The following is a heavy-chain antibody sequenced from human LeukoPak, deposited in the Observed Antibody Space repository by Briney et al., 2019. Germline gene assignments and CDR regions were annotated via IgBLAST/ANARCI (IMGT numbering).Heavy chain of an antibody. Sequence: PGGSLRLSCAASGFTFSSYSMNWVRQAPGKGLEWVSSISSSSSHIYYADSVKGRFTISRDNAKNSLYLQMNSLRAEDTAVYYCAKGYGSGSYYYYYMDVWGKGTTVTVSS. CDR3: AKGYGSGSYYYYYMDV. CDR1: GFTFSSYS. CDR2: ISSSSSHI. V-gene: IGHV3-21*04. J-gene: IGHJ6*03. D-gene: IGHD3-10*01.